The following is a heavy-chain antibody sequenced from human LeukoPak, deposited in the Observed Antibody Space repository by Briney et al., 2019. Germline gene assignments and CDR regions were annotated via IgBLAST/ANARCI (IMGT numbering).Heavy chain of an antibody. Sequence: SQTLSLTCTVSGGSISSCDNSWSWIRQHPGRGLEWIDYIYYSENIYYNPSLKSRSLISVDTSKNQLSLRLSSVTAADTAVYYCAYRRTGDGYKDYWGQGTLVTVSS. CDR3: AYRRTGDGYKDY. CDR1: GGSISSCDNS. CDR2: IYYSENI. D-gene: IGHD5-24*01. V-gene: IGHV4-31*03. J-gene: IGHJ4*02.